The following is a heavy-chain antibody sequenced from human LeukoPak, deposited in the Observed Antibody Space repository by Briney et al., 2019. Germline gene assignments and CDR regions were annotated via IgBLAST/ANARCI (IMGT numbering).Heavy chain of an antibody. CDR3: ARRGYSYGTFDY. CDR2: INHSGST. V-gene: IGHV4-34*01. D-gene: IGHD5-18*01. Sequence: SETLPLTCAVYGGSFSGYYWSWIRQPPGKGLEWIGEINHSGSTNYNPSLKSRVTISVDTSKNQFSLKLSSVTAADTAVYYCARRGYSYGTFDYWGQGTLVTVSS. J-gene: IGHJ4*02. CDR1: GGSFSGYY.